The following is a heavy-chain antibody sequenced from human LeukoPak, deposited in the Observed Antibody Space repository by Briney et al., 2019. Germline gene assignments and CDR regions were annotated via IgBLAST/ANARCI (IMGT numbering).Heavy chain of an antibody. CDR1: GFTVSTNS. V-gene: IGHV3-53*01. D-gene: IGHD4/OR15-4a*01. CDR2: IYSDNT. CDR3: ARRAGAYSHPYDY. J-gene: IGHJ4*02. Sequence: PGGSLRLSCTVSGFTVSTNSMSWVRQAPGKGLEWVSFIYSDNTHYSDSVKGRFTISRDNSNNTLCLQMNSLRAEDTAVYYCARRAGAYSHPYDYWGQGTLVTVSS.